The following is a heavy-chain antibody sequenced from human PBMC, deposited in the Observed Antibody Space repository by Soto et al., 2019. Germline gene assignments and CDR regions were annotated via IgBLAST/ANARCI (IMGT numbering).Heavy chain of an antibody. CDR1: GFSFDTYN. J-gene: IGHJ4*02. CDR3: ARDHLGIAAGDFDL. CDR2: ISSGRPDI. V-gene: IGHV3-21*01. D-gene: IGHD6-19*01. Sequence: HLVESGGGLVKPGGSLRLSCAASGFSFDTYNMNWVRQAPGKGLEWVSSISSGRPDIFYADSVRGRFTISRDDAKKSLFLQMNSLRADDTAVYYCARDHLGIAAGDFDLWGQGTLVTVST.